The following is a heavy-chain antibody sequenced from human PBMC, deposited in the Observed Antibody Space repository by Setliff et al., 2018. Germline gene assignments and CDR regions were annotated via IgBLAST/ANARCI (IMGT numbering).Heavy chain of an antibody. V-gene: IGHV1-3*01. CDR3: VRGGLAAAGKKGVFEH. Sequence: VASVKVSCKASGYSFSSNAFHWVRQAPGQTLEWMGWIHAGSSNTLYSQRFQDRITISRDTSATTVHMELSSLRSDDTAVYYCVRGGLAAAGKKGVFEHWGQGTLVTVSS. CDR2: IHAGSSNT. D-gene: IGHD6-13*01. CDR1: GYSFSSNA. J-gene: IGHJ4*02.